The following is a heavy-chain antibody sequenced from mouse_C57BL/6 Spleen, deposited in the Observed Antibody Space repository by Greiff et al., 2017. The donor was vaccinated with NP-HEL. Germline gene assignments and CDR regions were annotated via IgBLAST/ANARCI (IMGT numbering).Heavy chain of an antibody. J-gene: IGHJ4*01. V-gene: IGHV1-15*01. CDR1: GYTFTDYE. Sequence: QVQLKESGAELVRPGASVTLSCKASGYTFTDYEMHWVKQTPVHGLEWIGAIDPETGGTAYNQKFKGKAILTADKSSSTAYMELRSLTSEDSAVYYCTRFDDNYAMDDWGQGTSVTVSS. D-gene: IGHD2-12*01. CDR3: TRFDDNYAMDD. CDR2: IDPETGGT.